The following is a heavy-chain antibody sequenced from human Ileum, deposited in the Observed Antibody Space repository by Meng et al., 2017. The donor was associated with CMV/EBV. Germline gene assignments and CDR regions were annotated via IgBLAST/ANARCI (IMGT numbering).Heavy chain of an antibody. CDR2: INPASGGT. V-gene: IGHV1-2*02. Sequence: HWVRQAPGQGLEWMGWINPASGGTNYAQKFQGRVTMTRDTSISTAYMELSRLASDDTAVYYCARSPRGIVVPGALGPYVMDPWGQGTLVTVSS. CDR3: ARSPRGIVVPGALGPYVMDP. J-gene: IGHJ4*03. D-gene: IGHD6-19*01.